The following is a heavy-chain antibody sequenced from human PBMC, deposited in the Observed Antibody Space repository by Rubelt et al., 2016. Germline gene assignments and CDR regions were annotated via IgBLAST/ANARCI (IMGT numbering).Heavy chain of an antibody. CDR1: GGSVSSGSYY. Sequence: VKPSETLSLTCTVSGGSVSSGSYYWNWIRQPPGKELEWIGYIYYSGSTHYNPSLKSRVTISVDTSKNQFSLKLSSVTAADTAVYYCARGRNDAFDIWGQGTMVTVSS. J-gene: IGHJ3*02. CDR2: IYYSGST. D-gene: IGHD5-24*01. V-gene: IGHV4-61*01. CDR3: ARGRNDAFDI.